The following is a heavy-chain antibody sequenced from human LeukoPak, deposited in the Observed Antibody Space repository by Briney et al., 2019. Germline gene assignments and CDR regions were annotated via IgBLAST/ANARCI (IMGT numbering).Heavy chain of an antibody. D-gene: IGHD2-21*01. V-gene: IGHV4-59*08. CDR3: ARHLLPPTGGDHYYYGMDV. Sequence: PSETLSLTCTVSDGSISNYYWSWIRQPPGEGLEWIGYIYYSGSTKYNPSLKSRVTISVDTSKNQFSLKLSSVTAADTAVYYCARHLLPPTGGDHYYYGMDVWGQGTTVTVSS. CDR2: IYYSGST. J-gene: IGHJ6*02. CDR1: DGSISNYY.